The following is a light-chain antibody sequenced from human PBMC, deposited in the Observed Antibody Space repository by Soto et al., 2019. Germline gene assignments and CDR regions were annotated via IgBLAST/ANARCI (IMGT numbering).Light chain of an antibody. Sequence: EIVLTQSPGTLSVSPGERATLSCRASETISSDKLAWYQQKPGQPPSLLIYGTFSRATGIPDRFSGSGSGTDFPLTISRLEPEDSEIYYCQQYGSWTFGQGTKVEI. CDR2: GTF. V-gene: IGKV3-20*01. CDR3: QQYGSWT. CDR1: ETISSDK. J-gene: IGKJ1*01.